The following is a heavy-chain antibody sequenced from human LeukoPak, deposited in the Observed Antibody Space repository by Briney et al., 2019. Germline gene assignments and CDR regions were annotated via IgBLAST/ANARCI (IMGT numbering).Heavy chain of an antibody. Sequence: RGESLQISCKGSGYIFTSYWIGWVRQLPGKGLEGMGIIYPGDSDTRYSPSFQGHVTISADKSISTAYLQWSSLKASDTAMYYCASRTEMADFDYWGQGTLVTVSS. D-gene: IGHD5-24*01. CDR1: GYIFTSYW. CDR2: IYPGDSDT. J-gene: IGHJ4*02. V-gene: IGHV5-51*01. CDR3: ASRTEMADFDY.